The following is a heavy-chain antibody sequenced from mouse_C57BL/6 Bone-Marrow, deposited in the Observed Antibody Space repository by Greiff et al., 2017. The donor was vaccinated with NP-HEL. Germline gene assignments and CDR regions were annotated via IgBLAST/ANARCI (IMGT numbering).Heavy chain of an antibody. D-gene: IGHD1-1*01. CDR3: TREEIYYYGSRRWYFDV. Sequence: VQLQQSGAELVRPGASVTLSCKASGYTFTDYEMHWVKQTPVHGLEWIGAIDPETGGTAYNQKFKGKAILTADKSSSTAYMERRSLTSEDSAVYYCTREEIYYYGSRRWYFDVWGTGTTVTVSS. J-gene: IGHJ1*03. V-gene: IGHV1-15*01. CDR2: IDPETGGT. CDR1: GYTFTDYE.